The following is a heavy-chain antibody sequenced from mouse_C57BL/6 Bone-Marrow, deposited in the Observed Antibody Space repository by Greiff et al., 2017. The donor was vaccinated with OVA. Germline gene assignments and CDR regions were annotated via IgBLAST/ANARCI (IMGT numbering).Heavy chain of an antibody. CDR2: INSDGSST. Sequence: EVQLEEPEAGLVQPGTSMKLSCTASGFTFTDYYMPWVRQVPEQGLEWVGNINSDGSSTYYLDSFKSRFILSRDNAKNILYLQLSSLKSEDTATYDGARDGYCSNWYFDVWGRGTPVTVSS. J-gene: IGHJ1*03. CDR1: GFTFTDYY. V-gene: IGHV5-16*01. CDR3: ARDGYCSNWYFDV. D-gene: IGHD6-1*01.